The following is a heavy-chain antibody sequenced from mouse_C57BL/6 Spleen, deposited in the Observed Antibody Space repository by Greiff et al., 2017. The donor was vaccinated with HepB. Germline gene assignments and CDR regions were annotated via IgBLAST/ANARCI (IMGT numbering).Heavy chain of an antibody. CDR2: IDPSDSET. CDR1: GYTFTSYW. D-gene: IGHD2-2*01. CDR3: ARWGYGYDYAMDY. Sequence: QVQLKQSGAELVRPGSSVKLSCKASGYTFTSYWMHWVKQRPIQGLEWIGNIDPSDSETHYNQKFKDKATLTVDKSSSTAYMQLSSLTSEDSAVYYCARWGYGYDYAMDYWGQGTSVTVSS. V-gene: IGHV1-52*01. J-gene: IGHJ4*01.